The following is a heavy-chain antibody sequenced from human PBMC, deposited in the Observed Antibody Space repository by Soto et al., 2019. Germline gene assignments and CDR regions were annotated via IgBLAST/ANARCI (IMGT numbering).Heavy chain of an antibody. J-gene: IGHJ3*02. CDR3: ARKYTYYYDSSGYYTDAFDI. CDR2: IIPIFGTA. D-gene: IGHD3-22*01. CDR1: GGTFSSYA. Sequence: QVQLVQSGAEVKKPGSSVKVSCKASGGTFSSYAISWVRQAPGQGLEWMGGIIPIFGTANYAQKFQGRVTSTADESTSTAYMELSSLRSEDTAVYYCARKYTYYYDSSGYYTDAFDIWGQGTMVTVSS. V-gene: IGHV1-69*12.